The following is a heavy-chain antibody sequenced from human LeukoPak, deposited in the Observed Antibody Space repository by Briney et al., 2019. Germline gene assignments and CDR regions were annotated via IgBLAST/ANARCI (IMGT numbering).Heavy chain of an antibody. D-gene: IGHD4-11*01. J-gene: IGHJ6*02. Sequence: QPGGSLRLSCAASGFTFSSYAMSWVRQAPGKGLEWVSAISGSGSSTYYADSVKGRFTISRDNSKNTLYLQMTSLRVDDTAVYSCAKDLSNPYKYNGMEVWGQGPTVTVS. CDR2: ISGSGSST. CDR1: GFTFSSYA. V-gene: IGHV3-23*01. CDR3: AKDLSNPYKYNGMEV.